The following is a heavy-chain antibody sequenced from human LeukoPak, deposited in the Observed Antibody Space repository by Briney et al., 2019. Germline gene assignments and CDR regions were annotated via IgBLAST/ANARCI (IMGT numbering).Heavy chain of an antibody. CDR2: IKRDGSEK. CDR3: ARVAAGYSVNYFDY. J-gene: IGHJ4*02. D-gene: IGHD4-23*01. V-gene: IGHV3-7*03. Sequence: GGSLRLSCAASGFTFNSYWMNWVRQAPGKGLEWVANIKRDGSEKYYVDSVKGRFTISRDNAKNSLDLQMNSLRVEDTAVYYCARVAAGYSVNYFDYWGQGTLVTVSS. CDR1: GFTFNSYW.